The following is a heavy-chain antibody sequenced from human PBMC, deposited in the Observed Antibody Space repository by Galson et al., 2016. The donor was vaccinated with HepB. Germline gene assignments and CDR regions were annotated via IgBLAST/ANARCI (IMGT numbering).Heavy chain of an antibody. CDR3: VQGSTAPAV. CDR2: ISRSGDST. Sequence: SLRLSCAASGFTFSNYGMTWVRQAPGKGLEVVSSISRSGDSTDYAASVKGRFTISRDNSKYTLSLQMSSLTADDTAIYYCVQGSTAPAVWGKGTTVTVSS. D-gene: IGHD1-26*01. CDR1: GFTFSNYG. V-gene: IGHV3-23*01. J-gene: IGHJ6*04.